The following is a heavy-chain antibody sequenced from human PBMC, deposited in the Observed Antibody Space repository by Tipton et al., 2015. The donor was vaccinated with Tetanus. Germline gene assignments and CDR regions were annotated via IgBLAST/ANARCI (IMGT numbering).Heavy chain of an antibody. CDR2: IWYDGTNE. CDR1: GFTFSIFG. D-gene: IGHD3-10*01. Sequence: SLRLSCAASGFTFSIFGMHWVRQAPGKGLEWVAVIWYDGTNEYYADSVKGRFTISRDNSKNTLYLQMNSLRVEDTAVYYCARVRRGPKSVSRQGRGGMDVWGQGTTVTVSS. V-gene: IGHV3-33*01. CDR3: ARVRRGPKSVSRQGRGGMDV. J-gene: IGHJ6*02.